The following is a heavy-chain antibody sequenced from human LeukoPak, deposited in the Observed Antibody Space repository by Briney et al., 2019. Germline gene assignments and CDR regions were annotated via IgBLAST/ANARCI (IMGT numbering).Heavy chain of an antibody. V-gene: IGHV1-69*04. CDR1: GGTFSSYA. Sequence: AASVKVPCKASGGTFSSYAISWVRQAPGQGLEWMGRIIPILGIANYAQKFQGRVTVTADKSTSTAYMELSSLRSEDTAVYYCATFRFTMVRGVTYPRDAFDIWGQGTMVTVSS. J-gene: IGHJ3*02. CDR2: IIPILGIA. D-gene: IGHD3-10*01. CDR3: ATFRFTMVRGVTYPRDAFDI.